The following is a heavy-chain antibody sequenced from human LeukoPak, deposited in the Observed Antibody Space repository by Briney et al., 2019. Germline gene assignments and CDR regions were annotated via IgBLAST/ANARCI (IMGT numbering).Heavy chain of an antibody. Sequence: SETLSLTCTVSGGSISSYYWSWIRQPPGKRLEWIGYIYYSGSTSYNPSLKSRVTISVHTSKNQISLKLSSVTAADTAVYYCARDLGVMVRAFDIWGQGTMVTVSS. D-gene: IGHD5-18*01. CDR3: ARDLGVMVRAFDI. CDR1: GGSISSYY. J-gene: IGHJ3*02. CDR2: IYYSGST. V-gene: IGHV4-59*01.